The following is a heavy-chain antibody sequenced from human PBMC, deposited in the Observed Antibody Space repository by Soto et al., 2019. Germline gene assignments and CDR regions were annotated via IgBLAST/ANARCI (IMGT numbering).Heavy chain of an antibody. Sequence: GESLKISCKGSGDSFNNYWISWMRQMPGKGLEWMGRIDPSDSYRTYNPAFQGHVTISVDKSISTAYVQWTRLEASDSAIYYCASHRMRPTNYAMDAWGQGTTVTSP. D-gene: IGHD6-25*01. V-gene: IGHV5-10-1*01. CDR3: ASHRMRPTNYAMDA. J-gene: IGHJ6*02. CDR1: GDSFNNYW. CDR2: IDPSDSYR.